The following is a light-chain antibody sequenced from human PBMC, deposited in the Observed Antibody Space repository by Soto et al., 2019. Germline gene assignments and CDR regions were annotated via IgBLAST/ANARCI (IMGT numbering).Light chain of an antibody. CDR2: DAY. CDR3: QQYGSSPIT. CDR1: QSVSSGY. Sequence: EIVLTQPPSTLSLSPRERATLSCRASQSVSSGYLAWYQQKPGQAHRLLIYDAYIRATGIPDRFSGSGSGTDFTLTIRRLEPEDFAVYYCQQYGSSPITFGQGTRLEIK. J-gene: IGKJ5*01. V-gene: IGKV3-20*01.